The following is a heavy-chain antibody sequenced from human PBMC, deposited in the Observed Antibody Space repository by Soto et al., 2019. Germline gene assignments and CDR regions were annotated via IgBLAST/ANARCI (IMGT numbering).Heavy chain of an antibody. D-gene: IGHD2-2*01. CDR3: ATERGVVAAAWFDC. Sequence: EVQLVESGGGLVKPGGSLRLSCAASGFTFSNAWMTWVRQAPGKGLEWVGRIKSKSDGETTDYAAPVKGRFTISRDDSKNTVYLQMNSVKADATAVYYCATERGVVAAAWFDCWGQGTQVTVS. CDR2: IKSKSDGETT. J-gene: IGHJ4*02. CDR1: GFTFSNAW. V-gene: IGHV3-15*01.